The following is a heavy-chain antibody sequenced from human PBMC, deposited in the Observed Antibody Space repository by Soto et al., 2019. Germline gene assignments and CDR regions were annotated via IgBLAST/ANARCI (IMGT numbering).Heavy chain of an antibody. D-gene: IGHD6-13*01. CDR2: TYYRSKWYN. J-gene: IGHJ6*02. V-gene: IGHV6-1*01. CDR1: GDSVSSNSAA. CDR3: AREPSGAAAPDGMDV. Sequence: SPTLSLPCAISGDSVSSNSAAWNWTRQSPSRGLEWLGRTYYRSKWYNDYAVSVKSRITINPDTSKNQFSLQLNSLTPEDTAVYYCAREPSGAAAPDGMDVWGQGTTVTVSS.